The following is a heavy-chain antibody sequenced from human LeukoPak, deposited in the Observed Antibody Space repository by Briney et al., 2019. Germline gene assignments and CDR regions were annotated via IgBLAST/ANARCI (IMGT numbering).Heavy chain of an antibody. D-gene: IGHD3-3*01. J-gene: IGHJ4*02. CDR1: GFTFSSYA. Sequence: GGSLRLSCAASGFTFSSYAMSWVRQAPGKGLEWVSAISGSGGSTYYADSVKGRFTISRDNSKNTLYLQMNSPRAEDTAVYYCAKTTYYDFWSGLNYWGQGTLVTVSS. V-gene: IGHV3-23*01. CDR2: ISGSGGST. CDR3: AKTTYYDFWSGLNY.